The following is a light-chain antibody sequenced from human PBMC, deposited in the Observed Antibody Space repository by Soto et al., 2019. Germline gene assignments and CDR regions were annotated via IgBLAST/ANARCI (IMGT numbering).Light chain of an antibody. CDR3: GSWRNNSTQV. J-gene: IGLJ1*01. CDR1: SSDVGSNDY. V-gene: IGLV2-14*03. Sequence: QSVLTQPASVSGSPGQSITISCTGTSSDVGSNDYVYWYQQHPGKAPKLVIFDVRNRPSGVSNRFSGSKSGNTASLTISGLQAEDEADFYCGSWRNNSTQVFGPGTKLTVL. CDR2: DVR.